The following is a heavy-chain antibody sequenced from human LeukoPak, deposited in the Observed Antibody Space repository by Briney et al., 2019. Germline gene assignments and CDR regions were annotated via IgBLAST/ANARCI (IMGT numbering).Heavy chain of an antibody. V-gene: IGHV3-30*04. Sequence: GGSLRLSCEASGFIFSTYAFHWVRQAPGKGPEWMAFITYDGSDTYFADSVKGRFTLSRDNSKNALYLQMNSLRTADTAVYYCARLGGYAFDIWGQGTMVTVSS. CDR2: ITYDGSDT. CDR3: ARLGGYAFDI. CDR1: GFIFSTYA. J-gene: IGHJ3*02. D-gene: IGHD3-10*01.